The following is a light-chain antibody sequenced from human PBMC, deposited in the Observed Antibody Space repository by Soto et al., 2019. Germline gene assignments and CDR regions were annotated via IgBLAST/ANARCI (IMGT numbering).Light chain of an antibody. CDR1: QSVNNN. J-gene: IGKJ3*01. CDR2: SAS. CDR3: QQYNKWPLT. V-gene: IGKV3-15*01. Sequence: DIEMTQSPVPLPVSPGERPTLSCTASQSVNNNVAWYQQKPGHTPRLLIYSASIGATGTPARFSGSGSGSDFTLTISSLQSEDVAVYYCQQYNKWPLTFGPGTKVDIK.